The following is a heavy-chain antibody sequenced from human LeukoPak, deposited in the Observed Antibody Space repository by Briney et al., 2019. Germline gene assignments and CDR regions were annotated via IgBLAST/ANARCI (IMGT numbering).Heavy chain of an antibody. Sequence: GASVKVSCKASGYTFTGYYMHWVRQAPGQGLEWMGWINPNSGGTNYAQKFQGWVTMTRDTSISTAYMELSRLRSDDTAVYYCARGGITMVRGVIGPCYYYGMDVWGQGTTVTVSS. CDR2: INPNSGGT. D-gene: IGHD3-10*01. J-gene: IGHJ6*02. V-gene: IGHV1-2*04. CDR1: GYTFTGYY. CDR3: ARGGITMVRGVIGPCYYYGMDV.